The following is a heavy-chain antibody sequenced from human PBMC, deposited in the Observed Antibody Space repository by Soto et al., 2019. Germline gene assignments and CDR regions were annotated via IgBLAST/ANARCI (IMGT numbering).Heavy chain of an antibody. D-gene: IGHD2-21*02. CDR3: ARHLSVVVTYYYMDV. J-gene: IGHJ6*03. CDR2: IYYSGST. V-gene: IGHV4-30-4*01. Sequence: ASETLSLTCTVSGGSISSGDYYWSWIRQPPGKGLEWIGYIYYSGSTYYNPSLKSRVTISVDTSKNQFSLKLSSVTAADTAVYYCARHLSVVVTYYYMDVWGKGTTVTVSS. CDR1: GGSISSGDYY.